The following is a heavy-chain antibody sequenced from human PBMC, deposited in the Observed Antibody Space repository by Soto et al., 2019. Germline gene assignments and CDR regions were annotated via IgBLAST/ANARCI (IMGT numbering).Heavy chain of an antibody. CDR1: GYTFTSYG. V-gene: IGHV1-18*04. D-gene: IGHD2-2*01. CDR3: ARWGDIVVVPAATEYYYYGMDV. J-gene: IGHJ6*02. CDR2: ISAYNGNT. Sequence: ASVKVSCKASGYTFTSYGISWVRQAPGQGLEWVGWISAYNGNTNYAQKLQGRVTMTTDTSTSTAYMELRSLRSDDTAVYYCARWGDIVVVPAATEYYYYGMDVWGQGATVTVSS.